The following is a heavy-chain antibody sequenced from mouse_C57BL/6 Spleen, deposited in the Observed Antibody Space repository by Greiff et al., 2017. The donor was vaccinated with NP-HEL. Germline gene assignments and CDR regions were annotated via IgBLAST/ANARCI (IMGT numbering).Heavy chain of an antibody. Sequence: LEESGPELVKPGASVKISCKASGYAFSSSWMNWVKQRPGKGLEWIGRIYPGDGDTNYNGKFKGKATLTADKSSSTAYMQLSSLTSEDSAVYFCARGTVYFDYWGQGTTLTVSS. J-gene: IGHJ2*01. V-gene: IGHV1-82*01. CDR1: GYAFSSSW. CDR3: ARGTVYFDY. CDR2: IYPGDGDT. D-gene: IGHD4-1*01.